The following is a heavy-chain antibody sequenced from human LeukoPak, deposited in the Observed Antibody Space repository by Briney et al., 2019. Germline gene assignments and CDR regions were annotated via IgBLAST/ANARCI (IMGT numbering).Heavy chain of an antibody. V-gene: IGHV1-69*10. CDR2: IIPVLGTA. Sequence: ASVKASCKASGGTFSSYAINWVRQAPGQGLEWMGGIIPVLGTANYAQMFQGRLTITADKSTSTAYMELSSLRSEDTAVFYCARTFYDYVGGSYRASNFDYWGQGTLVTVSS. J-gene: IGHJ4*02. CDR1: GGTFSSYA. D-gene: IGHD3-16*02. CDR3: ARTFYDYVGGSYRASNFDY.